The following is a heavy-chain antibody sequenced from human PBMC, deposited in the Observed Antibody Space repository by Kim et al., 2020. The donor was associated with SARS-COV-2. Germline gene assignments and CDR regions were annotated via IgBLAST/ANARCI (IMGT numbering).Heavy chain of an antibody. J-gene: IGHJ6*02. D-gene: IGHD6-13*01. CDR2: IYYSGST. CDR1: GGSISSSSYY. Sequence: SETLSLTCTVSGGSISSSSYYWGWIRQPPGKGLEWIGSIYYSGSTYYNPSLKSRVTISVDTSKNQFSLKLSSVTAADTAVYYCARDHSWYEAYYYYYYYGMDVWGQGTTVTVSS. CDR3: ARDHSWYEAYYYYYYYGMDV. V-gene: IGHV4-39*07.